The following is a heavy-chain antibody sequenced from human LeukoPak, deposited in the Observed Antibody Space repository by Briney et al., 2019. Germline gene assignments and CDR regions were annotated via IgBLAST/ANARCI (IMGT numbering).Heavy chain of an antibody. CDR2: VDHTGST. J-gene: IGHJ6*03. CDR1: DDSITMYY. V-gene: IGHV4-59*01. CDR3: ARGRVSSSTWYSTYYYYFYMDV. D-gene: IGHD1-1*01. Sequence: PSETLSLTCSVSDDSITMYYWTWIRQPPGKGLEWIGYVDHTGSTNFNPSLNGRVSISRDTTKNLFSLRLRSVTAADTAVYFCARGRVSSSTWYSTYYYYFYMDVWGKGTTVTVSS.